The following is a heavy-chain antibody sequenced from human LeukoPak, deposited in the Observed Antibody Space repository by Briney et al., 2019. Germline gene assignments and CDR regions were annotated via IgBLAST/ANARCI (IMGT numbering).Heavy chain of an antibody. V-gene: IGHV4-59*01. CDR2: IYSSGST. D-gene: IGHD3-22*01. J-gene: IGHJ6*03. CDR1: GDSISNNY. Sequence: SETLSLTCSVLGDSISNNYWSWIRQPPGKGLEWIGYIYSSGSTKYNPSLKSRVTISVDTSKNQFSLNLISVTAADTAVYYCARVTYDSSGYYHTYYYYVDVWATGPRSPSP. CDR3: ARVTYDSSGYYHTYYYYVDV.